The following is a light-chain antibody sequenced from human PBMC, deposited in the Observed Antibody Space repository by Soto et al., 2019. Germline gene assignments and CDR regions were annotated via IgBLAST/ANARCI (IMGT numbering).Light chain of an antibody. CDR3: QKYNSAPLT. V-gene: IGKV1-27*01. Sequence: DIQMTQSPSSLSASVGDSVTIXXRASQGISNYLAWYQQKPGKVPKLXIYAASTLQSGVPSRFSGRGAGTDFTLTISSLQPEGVATYYCQKYNSAPLTCGPGTRLEIK. CDR2: AAS. CDR1: QGISNY. J-gene: IGKJ5*01.